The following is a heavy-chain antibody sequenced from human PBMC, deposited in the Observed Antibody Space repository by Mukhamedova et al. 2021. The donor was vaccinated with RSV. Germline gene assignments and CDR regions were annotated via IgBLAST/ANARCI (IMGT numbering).Heavy chain of an antibody. J-gene: IGHJ4*02. CDR3: ATWRGFPAVHDFWSGPFDY. D-gene: IGHD3-3*01. Sequence: EYMGGIIPTVNIPNYAQKFQGRVAITADRSTNTVYMELSSLRSEDTAVYYCATWRGFPAVHDFWSGPFDYWGQGTLVTVSS. CDR2: IIPTVNIP. V-gene: IGHV1-69*10.